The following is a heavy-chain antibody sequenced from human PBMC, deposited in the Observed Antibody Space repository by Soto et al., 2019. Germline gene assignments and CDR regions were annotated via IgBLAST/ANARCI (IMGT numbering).Heavy chain of an antibody. CDR1: GLILSNAW. D-gene: IGHD3-10*01. J-gene: IGHJ4*02. V-gene: IGHV3-15*01. CDR3: MTRGVDS. Sequence: EVQLVESGGGLVEPGGSLRLSCTASGLILSNAWMSWVRQAPGKGLEWIGRISSKSVGGTTDYAAPVQGRFTGSRDDAMYTLDLQINSLKTECPAMYYWMTRGVDSWGQGNLVTVSS. CDR2: ISSKSVGGTT.